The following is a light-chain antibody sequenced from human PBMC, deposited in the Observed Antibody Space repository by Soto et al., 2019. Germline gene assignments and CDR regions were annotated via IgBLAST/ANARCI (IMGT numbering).Light chain of an antibody. V-gene: IGKV3-20*01. CDR3: QQYGSSPRT. CDR1: QSVSSNY. CDR2: GAS. Sequence: EIVLTQSPGTLSLSPGERATFSCRASQSVSSNYLAWYQQKPGQAPRLLIYGASSRATGIPDRFSGSGSGTDFTLTISRLDPEDFAVYFCQQYGSSPRTFGQGTKVDIK. J-gene: IGKJ1*01.